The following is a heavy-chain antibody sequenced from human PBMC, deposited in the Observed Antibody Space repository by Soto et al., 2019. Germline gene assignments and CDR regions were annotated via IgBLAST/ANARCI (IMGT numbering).Heavy chain of an antibody. V-gene: IGHV4-59*08. CDR3: ARRALLWFGEYNWFDP. Sequence: SETLSLTCTVSGASISSYYWSWIRQPPGKGLESIGYIFYSGSTNYNPSLKSRVTISVDTSKNQFSLKLSSVTAADTALYYCARRALLWFGEYNWFDPWGQGTLVTVSS. J-gene: IGHJ5*02. D-gene: IGHD3-10*01. CDR1: GASISSYY. CDR2: IFYSGST.